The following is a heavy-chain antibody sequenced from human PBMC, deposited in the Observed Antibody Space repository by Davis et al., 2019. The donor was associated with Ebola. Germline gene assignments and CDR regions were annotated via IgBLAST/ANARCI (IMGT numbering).Heavy chain of an antibody. CDR2: IRSKANSYAT. CDR3: AANFVIAAVPASIAH. D-gene: IGHD2-2*01. V-gene: IGHV3-73*01. Sequence: PGGSLRLSCAASGFTFSGSAMHWVRQASGKGLEWVGRIRSKANSYATAYAASVKGRFTISRDDSKNTAYLQINSLRAEDTALYYCAANFVIAAVPASIAHWGQGTLVTVSS. CDR1: GFTFSGSA. J-gene: IGHJ4*02.